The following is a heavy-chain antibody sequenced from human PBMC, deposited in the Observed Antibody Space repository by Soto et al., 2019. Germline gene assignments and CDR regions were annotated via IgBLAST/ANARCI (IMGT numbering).Heavy chain of an antibody. V-gene: IGHV4-34*01. CDR3: ARGSSDRRYSSSPRYYYYYYYMDV. CDR2: INHSGST. J-gene: IGHJ6*03. Sequence: QVQLQQWGAGLLKPSETLSLTCAVYGGSFSGYYWSWIRQPPGKGLEWIGEINHSGSTNYNPSLKSRVTISVDTYKNQFSLKLSSVTAADTAVYYCARGSSDRRYSSSPRYYYYYYYMDVWGKGTTVTVSS. CDR1: GGSFSGYY. D-gene: IGHD6-6*01.